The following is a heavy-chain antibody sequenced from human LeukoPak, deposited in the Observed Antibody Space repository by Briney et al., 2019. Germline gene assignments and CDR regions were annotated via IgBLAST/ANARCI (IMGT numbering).Heavy chain of an antibody. D-gene: IGHD3-3*01. Sequence: PSETLSLTCAVNGESFNGFYWTWIRQSPGKGLEWIGEINDIGHTNYNASLKSRVTISVDTSKNQFSLKLSSVTAADTAVYYCARHLYTRITIFGVVIIDYFDYWGQGTLVTVSS. CDR1: GESFNGFY. CDR2: INDIGHT. V-gene: IGHV4-34*01. CDR3: ARHLYTRITIFGVVIIDYFDY. J-gene: IGHJ4*02.